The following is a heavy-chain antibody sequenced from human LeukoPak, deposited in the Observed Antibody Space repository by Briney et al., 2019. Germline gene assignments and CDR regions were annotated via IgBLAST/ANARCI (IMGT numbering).Heavy chain of an antibody. J-gene: IGHJ3*02. Sequence: ASVKVSCKVSGYTLTELSMHWVRQAPGKGLEWMGGFDPEDGETIYAQKFQGRVTMTEDTSTDTAYTELSSLRSEDTAVYYCATAGRELLLIPPIDAFDIWGQGTMVTVSS. CDR2: FDPEDGET. D-gene: IGHD1-26*01. V-gene: IGHV1-24*01. CDR1: GYTLTELS. CDR3: ATAGRELLLIPPIDAFDI.